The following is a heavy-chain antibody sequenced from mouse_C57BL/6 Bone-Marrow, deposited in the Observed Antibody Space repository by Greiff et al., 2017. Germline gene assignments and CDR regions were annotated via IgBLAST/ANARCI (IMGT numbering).Heavy chain of an antibody. V-gene: IGHV5-6*02. CDR2: ISSGGSYT. D-gene: IGHD1-1*01. J-gene: IGHJ4*01. Sequence: EVKLVESGGDLVKPGGSLKLSCAASGFTFSSYGMSWVRQTPDKSLEWVATISSGGSYTYYPDSVKGRFTISRDNAENTLYLQLSRLKSEDTAMYYCARRIATEIAPLYGYAMDYWGQGTSVTVSS. CDR1: GFTFSSYG. CDR3: ARRIATEIAPLYGYAMDY.